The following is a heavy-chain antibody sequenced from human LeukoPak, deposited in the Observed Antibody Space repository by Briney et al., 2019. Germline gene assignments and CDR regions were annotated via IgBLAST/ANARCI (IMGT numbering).Heavy chain of an antibody. CDR3: ARHRSSSSWYLNDAFDI. V-gene: IGHV1-69*13. D-gene: IGHD6-13*01. CDR1: GGTFSSYA. CDR2: IIPIFGTA. Sequence: SVKVSCEASGGTFSSYAISWVRQAPGQGLEWMGGIIPIFGTANYAQKFQGRVTITADESTSTACMELSSLRSEDTAVYYCARHRSSSSWYLNDAFDIWGQGTMVTVSS. J-gene: IGHJ3*02.